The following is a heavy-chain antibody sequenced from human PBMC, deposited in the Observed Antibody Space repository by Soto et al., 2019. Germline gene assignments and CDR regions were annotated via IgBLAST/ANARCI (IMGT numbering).Heavy chain of an antibody. CDR1: GYTITELS. J-gene: IGHJ6*03. V-gene: IGHV1-24*01. D-gene: IGHD3-10*01. CDR2: FDPEDGET. Sequence: ASVKVSCKVSGYTITELSVHWVRQAPGKGLEWMGGFDPEDGETIYAQKFQGRVTMTEDTSTDTAYMELSSLRSEDTTVYYCATLHGSGSPRIYYYYMDVWGKGTTVTVSS. CDR3: ATLHGSGSPRIYYYYMDV.